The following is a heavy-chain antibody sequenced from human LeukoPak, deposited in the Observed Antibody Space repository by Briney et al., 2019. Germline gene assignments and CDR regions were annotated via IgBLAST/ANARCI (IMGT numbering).Heavy chain of an antibody. CDR3: ARDRVSIAAAGNYYYYGMDV. Sequence: SETLSLTCTVSGGSISSYYWSWIRQPPGKGLEWIGYICYSGSTNYNPSLKSRVTISVDTSKNQFSLKLSSVTAADTAVYYCARDRVSIAAAGNYYYYGMDVWGQGTTVTVSS. CDR2: ICYSGST. J-gene: IGHJ6*02. CDR1: GGSISSYY. V-gene: IGHV4-59*01. D-gene: IGHD6-13*01.